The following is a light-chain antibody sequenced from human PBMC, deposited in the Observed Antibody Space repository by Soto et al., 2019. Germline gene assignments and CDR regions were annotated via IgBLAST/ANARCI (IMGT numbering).Light chain of an antibody. J-gene: IGLJ3*02. V-gene: IGLV2-8*01. CDR1: SSDIGAYNY. CDR2: EVS. Sequence: QSALTQPPSASGSPGQSVTISCTGTSSDIGAYNYVSWYQQHPGKAPKLMIHEVSKRPSGVPDRFSGSKSGNTASLTVSGLQAEEESDYYCIAYAGSNDRGVFGGGTKLTVL. CDR3: IAYAGSNDRGV.